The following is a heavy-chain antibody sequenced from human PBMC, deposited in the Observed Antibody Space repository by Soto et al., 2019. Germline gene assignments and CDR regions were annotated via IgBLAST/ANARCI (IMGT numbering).Heavy chain of an antibody. CDR1: GFIFSSYW. CDR2: INTDGGTT. V-gene: IGHV3-74*01. J-gene: IGHJ5*02. Sequence: GGSLRLSCTASGFIFSSYWMHWVRQAPGKGLVWVSRINTDGGTTTCAESVKGRFTISRDNARNTLYLQMNSLRPEDTALYYCVRVGSGSYSWRDPWGQGTLVTVSS. D-gene: IGHD1-26*01. CDR3: VRVGSGSYSWRDP.